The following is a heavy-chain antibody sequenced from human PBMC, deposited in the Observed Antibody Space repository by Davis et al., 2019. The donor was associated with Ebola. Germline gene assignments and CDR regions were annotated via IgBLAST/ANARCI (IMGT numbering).Heavy chain of an antibody. CDR2: ISSSGSTI. J-gene: IGHJ6*02. D-gene: IGHD3-3*01. CDR1: GFTFSDYY. V-gene: IGHV3-11*04. Sequence: PGESLKISCAASGFTFSDYYMSWIRQAPGKGLEWVSYISSSGSTIYYADSVKGRFTISRDNSKNTLYLQMNSLRAEDTAVYYCARDLIGHDFWSGYYRYYYYGIDVWGQGTTVTVSS. CDR3: ARDLIGHDFWSGYYRYYYYGIDV.